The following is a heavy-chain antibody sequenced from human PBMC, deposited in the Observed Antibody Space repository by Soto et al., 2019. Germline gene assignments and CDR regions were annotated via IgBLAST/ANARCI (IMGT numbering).Heavy chain of an antibody. CDR3: ARGPRDGYNMYYFDY. V-gene: IGHV1-69*13. CDR2: IIPIFGTA. CDR1: GGTFSSYA. J-gene: IGHJ4*01. Sequence: SVKVSCKASGGTFSSYAISWVRQAPGQGLEWMGGIIPIFGTANYAQKFQGRVTITADESTSTAYMELSSLRSEDTAVYYCARGPRDGYNMYYFDYWGHGTLVTVSS. D-gene: IGHD5-12*01.